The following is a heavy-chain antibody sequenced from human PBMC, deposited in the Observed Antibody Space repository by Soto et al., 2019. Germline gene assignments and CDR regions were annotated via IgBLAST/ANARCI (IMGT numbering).Heavy chain of an antibody. V-gene: IGHV4-34*01. CDR3: ARVWYCSGGSCYVDGMDV. D-gene: IGHD2-15*01. CDR1: GGSFSGYY. Sequence: SETLSLTCAVYGGSFSGYYWSWIRQPPGKGLEWIGEINHSGSTNYNPSLKSRVTISVDTSKNQFSLKLSSVTAADTAVYYCARVWYCSGGSCYVDGMDVWGQGTTVTVSS. J-gene: IGHJ6*02. CDR2: INHSGST.